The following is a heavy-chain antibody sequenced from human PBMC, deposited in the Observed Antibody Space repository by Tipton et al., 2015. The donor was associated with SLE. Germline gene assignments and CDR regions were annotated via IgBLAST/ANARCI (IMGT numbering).Heavy chain of an antibody. V-gene: IGHV3-11*04. CDR3: ARHCDFCSAFLI. J-gene: IGHJ6*02. CDR1: GFTFSDYY. CDR2: ITGSDSTI. D-gene: IGHD3-3*01. Sequence: SLRLSCAASGFTFSDYYMSWIRQAPGKGLEWVSYITGSDSTIYYADAVKGRFTVSRDNAKNSLYLQMNSLRAEDTAVYYCARHCDFCSAFLIRGQPTTLTVSS.